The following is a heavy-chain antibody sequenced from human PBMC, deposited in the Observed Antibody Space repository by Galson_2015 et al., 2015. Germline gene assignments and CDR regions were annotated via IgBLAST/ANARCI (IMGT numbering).Heavy chain of an antibody. D-gene: IGHD3-3*01. V-gene: IGHV3-74*01. CDR2: INSDGSSR. CDR1: GFTFSRYW. CDR3: ARPTVYDFWIDMDV. Sequence: SLRLSCAASGFTFSRYWMHWARQAPGKGLVWVSRINSDGSSRNYADSVKGRFTISRDNAKNTLYLQMNSLRAEDTAVYYCARPTVYDFWIDMDVWGKGTTVTVSS. J-gene: IGHJ6*03.